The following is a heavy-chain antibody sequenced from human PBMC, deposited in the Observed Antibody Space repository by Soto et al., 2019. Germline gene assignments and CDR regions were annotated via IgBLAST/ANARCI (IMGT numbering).Heavy chain of an antibody. CDR3: ARDGRLRLGELTHHDFDI. Sequence: QVQLVQSGAEVKKPGSSVKVSCKASGGTFSSYAISWVRQAPGQGLEWMGGIIPIFGTANYAQKFQGRVTITADESTSTAYMELSSLRSDDTAVYYCARDGRLRLGELTHHDFDIWGQGTMVTVSS. CDR2: IIPIFGTA. CDR1: GGTFSSYA. V-gene: IGHV1-69*01. D-gene: IGHD3-16*01. J-gene: IGHJ3*02.